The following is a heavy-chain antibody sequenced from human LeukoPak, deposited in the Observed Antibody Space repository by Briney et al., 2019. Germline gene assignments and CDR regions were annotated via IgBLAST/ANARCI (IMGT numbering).Heavy chain of an antibody. CDR3: ARAEYSSGWYYYYMDV. J-gene: IGHJ6*03. V-gene: IGHV3-21*01. D-gene: IGHD6-19*01. CDR2: ISSSSNYI. CDR1: GFTFSSYS. Sequence: GGSLRLSCAASGFTFSSYSMNWVRQAPGKGLEWVSSISSSSNYIYYADSVKGRFTISRDNAKNSLYLQMNSLRAEDTAVYYCARAEYSSGWYYYYMDVWGKGTTVTISS.